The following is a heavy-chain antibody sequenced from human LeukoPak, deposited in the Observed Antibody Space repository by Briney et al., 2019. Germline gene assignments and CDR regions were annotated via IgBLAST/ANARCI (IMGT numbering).Heavy chain of an antibody. V-gene: IGHV3-23*01. D-gene: IGHD3-22*01. Sequence: GGSLRLSCATSGFIFSNYAVSWVRQAPGKGLEWVSAISGSGGKTFYADSVKGRFTISRDNAKNTLNLQMNSLRAEDTAVYYCARDLGQYYDTSDNWFDPWGQGTLVTVSS. CDR2: ISGSGGKT. J-gene: IGHJ5*02. CDR1: GFIFSNYA. CDR3: ARDLGQYYDTSDNWFDP.